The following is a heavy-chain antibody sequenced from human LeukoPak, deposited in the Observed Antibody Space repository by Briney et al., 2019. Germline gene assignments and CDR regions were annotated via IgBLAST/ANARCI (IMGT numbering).Heavy chain of an antibody. V-gene: IGHV3-21*01. CDR2: ITSSTTYI. CDR3: ARVSLSRSGWDFDY. CDR1: GFTFSAYS. J-gene: IGHJ4*02. D-gene: IGHD6-19*01. Sequence: GGSLRLSCAASGFTFSAYSLTWVRQPPGKGLELVSSITSSTTYIYYADSVKGRFSIPRDNAKNSLYLQMNSLRVEVTAVYYCARVSLSRSGWDFDYWGQGTLVTV.